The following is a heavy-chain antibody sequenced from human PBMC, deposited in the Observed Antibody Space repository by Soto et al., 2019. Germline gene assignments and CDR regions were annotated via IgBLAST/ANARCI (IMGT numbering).Heavy chain of an antibody. V-gene: IGHV4-39*01. D-gene: IGHD3-22*01. CDR1: GGSISSSSYY. J-gene: IGHJ4*02. Sequence: SETLSLTCTVSGGSISSSSYYWGWIRQPPGKGLEWIGSIYYSGSTYYNPSLKSRVTISVDTSKNQFSLKLSSVTAADTAVYYCARRPSDYDSSGYHLDYWGQGTLVTSPQ. CDR3: ARRPSDYDSSGYHLDY. CDR2: IYYSGST.